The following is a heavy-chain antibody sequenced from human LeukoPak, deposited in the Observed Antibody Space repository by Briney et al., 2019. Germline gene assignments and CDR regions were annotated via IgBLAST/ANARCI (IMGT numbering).Heavy chain of an antibody. D-gene: IGHD3-22*01. V-gene: IGHV3-23*01. J-gene: IGHJ4*02. CDR2: ISSGGGST. CDR3: AKSGYNYDSNAYPFIDY. CDR1: GFTFSSYG. Sequence: GGSLRLSCAASGFTFSSYGMSWVRQAPGKALEWVSGISSGGGSTHYADSVKGRFTISRDNSKNTLYLEMSSLRAEDTAVYYCAKSGYNYDSNAYPFIDYWGQGTLVTVSS.